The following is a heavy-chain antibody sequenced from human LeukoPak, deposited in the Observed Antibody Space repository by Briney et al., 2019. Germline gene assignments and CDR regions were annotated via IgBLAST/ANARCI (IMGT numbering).Heavy chain of an antibody. CDR1: GFNFSDNA. J-gene: IGHJ2*01. CDR3: TKYGSGSPYWYFDL. CDR2: IRSKAHGGTT. Sequence: GRSLRLSCTASGFNFSDNALTWVRQAPGKGLEWVGFIRSKAHGGTTDHAASVKGIFSISRDDSKGSAYLQMNSLKTEDTAVYYCTKYGSGSPYWYFDLWGRGTLVSVSS. D-gene: IGHD3-10*01. V-gene: IGHV3-49*04.